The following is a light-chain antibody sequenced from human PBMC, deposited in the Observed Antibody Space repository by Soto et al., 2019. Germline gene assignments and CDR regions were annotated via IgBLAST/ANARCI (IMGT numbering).Light chain of an antibody. J-gene: IGLJ1*01. Sequence: QSALTQPASVSGPPGQSITISCTGTSSDVGGYNYVSWYQQHPGKAPKLMIYDVNNRPSGVSNRFSGSKSGNTASLTISGLQAEDEADYYCSSYTSSSTFYVFGTGTKVTVL. CDR3: SSYTSSSTFYV. V-gene: IGLV2-14*01. CDR2: DVN. CDR1: SSDVGGYNY.